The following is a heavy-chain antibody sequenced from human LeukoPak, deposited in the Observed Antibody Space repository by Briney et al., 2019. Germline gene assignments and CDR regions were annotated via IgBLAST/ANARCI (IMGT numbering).Heavy chain of an antibody. V-gene: IGHV3-53*01. J-gene: IGHJ5*02. CDR2: IYSGGST. CDR3: ARVGYSSSYWFDP. CDR1: GFTVSSNY. D-gene: IGHD6-13*01. Sequence: SGGSLRLSCAASGFTVSSNYMSWVRQDPGKGLEWVSVIYSGGSTYYADSVKGRFTISRDNYKNTLYLQMNSLRAEDTAVYYCARVGYSSSYWFDPWGQGTLVTVSS.